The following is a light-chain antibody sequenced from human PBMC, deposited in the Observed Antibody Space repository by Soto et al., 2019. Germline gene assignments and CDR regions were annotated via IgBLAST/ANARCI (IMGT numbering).Light chain of an antibody. CDR2: AAS. CDR3: QQSYSTLWT. V-gene: IGKV1-39*01. J-gene: IGKJ1*01. CDR1: QSISSY. Sequence: DIQMTQSPSSLSASVGARVTITCRASQSISSYLNWYQQKPGQAPKLLIYAASSLQSGVPSRFSGSGSGTDFTLTISSLLPEDCATYYCQQSYSTLWTFGQGTKVEIK.